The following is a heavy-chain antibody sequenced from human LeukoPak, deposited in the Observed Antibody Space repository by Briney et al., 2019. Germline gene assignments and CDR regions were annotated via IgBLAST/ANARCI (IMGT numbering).Heavy chain of an antibody. CDR2: IYYSGST. J-gene: IGHJ4*02. CDR1: GGSLSSSSYY. Sequence: SETLSLTCTVPGGSLSSSSYYWGWTRHPPGKGLEWIGSIYYSGSTYYNPSLKSRVTISLHTSKNQFSLKRSSVTAADTAVYYCARRTSVDSYGYLFDYWGQGTLVTVSS. CDR3: ARRTSVDSYGYLFDY. D-gene: IGHD5-18*01. V-gene: IGHV4-39*01.